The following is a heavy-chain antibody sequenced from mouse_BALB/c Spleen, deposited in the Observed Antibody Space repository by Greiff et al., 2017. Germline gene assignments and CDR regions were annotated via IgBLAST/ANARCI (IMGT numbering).Heavy chain of an antibody. CDR3: ARSGGGGAWFAY. CDR2: IYPYNGGT. CDR1: GYTFTDYN. D-gene: IGHD4-1*01. V-gene: IGHV1S29*02. J-gene: IGHJ3*01. Sequence: DVKLVESGPELVKPGASVKISCKASGYTFTDYNMHWVKQSHGKSLEWIGYIYPYNGGTGYNQKFKSKATLTVDNSSSTAYMELRSLTSEDSAVYYCARSGGGGAWFAYWGQGTLVTVSA.